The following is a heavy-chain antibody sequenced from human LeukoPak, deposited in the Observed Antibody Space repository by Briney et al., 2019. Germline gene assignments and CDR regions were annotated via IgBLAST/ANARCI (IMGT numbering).Heavy chain of an antibody. CDR1: GGSISSGGYY. CDR2: IYYSGST. CDR3: ARYTQLITYYYDSSGYLNWFDP. D-gene: IGHD3-22*01. J-gene: IGHJ5*02. Sequence: KPSETLSLTCTVSGGSISSGGYYWTWIRQRPGKGLEWIGYIYYSGSTYYNPSLKSRVGMSIDTSKNQFSLKLSSVTAADTAVYYCARYTQLITYYYDSSGYLNWFDPWGQGTLVTVSS. V-gene: IGHV4-31*03.